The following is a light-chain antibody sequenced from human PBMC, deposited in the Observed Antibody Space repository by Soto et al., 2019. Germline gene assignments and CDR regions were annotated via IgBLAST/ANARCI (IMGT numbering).Light chain of an antibody. CDR1: QSVSNN. CDR2: GAS. V-gene: IGKV3-15*01. CDR3: QQYNNWPPWT. Sequence: EIVMTQSPATLSVSPGERATLSCRASQSVSNNLAWYQQKAGQAPRLLIYGASTRATGIPARFSGSGSGTEFTLTISSLQSEDFAVYYRQQYNNWPPWTFGQGTKVSIK. J-gene: IGKJ1*01.